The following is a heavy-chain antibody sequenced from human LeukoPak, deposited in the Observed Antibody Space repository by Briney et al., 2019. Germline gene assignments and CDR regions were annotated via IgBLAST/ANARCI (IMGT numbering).Heavy chain of an antibody. Sequence: SETLSLTCAVYGGSFSGYYWSWIRQPPGKGLEWIGEINHSGSTNYNPSLKSRVTISVDTSKNQSSLKLSSVTAADTAVYYCAIVVVPATIGGYYYGMDVWGQGTTVTVSS. J-gene: IGHJ6*02. CDR1: GGSFSGYY. D-gene: IGHD2-2*01. V-gene: IGHV4-34*01. CDR3: AIVVVPATIGGYYYGMDV. CDR2: INHSGST.